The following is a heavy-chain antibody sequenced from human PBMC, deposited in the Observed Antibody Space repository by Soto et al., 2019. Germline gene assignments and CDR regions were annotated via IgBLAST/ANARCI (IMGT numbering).Heavy chain of an antibody. Sequence: GGSLRLSCAASGFTFSDHYMDWVRQAPGKGLEWVGRTRNKANSYNTEYAASVKGRFTISRDDSKNSLYLQMNSLKTEDTAVYYCARGGWGRYFDLWGRGTLVTVSS. CDR2: TRNKANSYNT. CDR1: GFTFSDHY. V-gene: IGHV3-72*01. CDR3: ARGGWGRYFDL. D-gene: IGHD2-21*02. J-gene: IGHJ2*01.